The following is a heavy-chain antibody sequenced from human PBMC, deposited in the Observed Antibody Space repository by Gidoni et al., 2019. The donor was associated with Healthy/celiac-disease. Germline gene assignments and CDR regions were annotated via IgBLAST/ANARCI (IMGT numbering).Heavy chain of an antibody. V-gene: IGHV4-31*03. CDR1: GGSISSGGSY. Sequence: QVQLQESGPGLVKPSQTLSLTCTVSGGSISSGGSYWRWIRQHPGKGLECIGYIYYSGSTYYNPSLKSRVTISVDTSKNQFSLKLSSVTAADTAVYYCARAPHYYGSGSRGVNFDYWGQGTLVTVSS. CDR3: ARAPHYYGSGSRGVNFDY. D-gene: IGHD3-10*01. J-gene: IGHJ4*02. CDR2: IYYSGST.